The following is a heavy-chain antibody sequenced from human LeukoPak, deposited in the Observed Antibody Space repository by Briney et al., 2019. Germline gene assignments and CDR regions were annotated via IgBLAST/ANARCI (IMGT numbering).Heavy chain of an antibody. CDR3: ARPLNGANIY. CDR1: GYSFTTYW. CDR2: IYPGNSDT. D-gene: IGHD4/OR15-4a*01. J-gene: IGHJ4*02. Sequence: GESLKISCQGSGYSFTTYWIGLVRQMPGKGLEWMGIIYPGNSDTRYSPSFQGQVTISVDKSISTAYLQWSSLKASDTAMYYCARPLNGANIYWGQGTLVTVSS. V-gene: IGHV5-51*01.